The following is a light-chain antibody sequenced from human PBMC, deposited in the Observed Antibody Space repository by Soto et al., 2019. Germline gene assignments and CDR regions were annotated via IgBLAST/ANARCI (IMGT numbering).Light chain of an antibody. Sequence: QSALTQPASVSGSPGQSITISCTGTSSDVGGYNAVSWYQQHPGKAPKLMIYDVSNRPSGASDRFSGSKSGNTASLTISGLQADDEADYYCGSYASGGAYVFGTGTKVTVL. CDR2: DVS. CDR3: GSYASGGAYV. CDR1: SSDVGGYNA. J-gene: IGLJ1*01. V-gene: IGLV2-14*01.